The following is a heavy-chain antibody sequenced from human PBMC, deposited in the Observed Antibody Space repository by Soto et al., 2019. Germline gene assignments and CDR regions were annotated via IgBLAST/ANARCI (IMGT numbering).Heavy chain of an antibody. V-gene: IGHV1-8*01. CDR2: MQPSTGGT. D-gene: IGHD1-26*01. J-gene: IGHJ4*02. CDR1: GYSFTSLD. Sequence: ASVKVSCKASGYSFTSLDINWVRQTAGQGLEWMGWMQPSTGGTGYAQKFQGRVTMTRDTSINTAYMELTTLTSDDTAFYYCARGVSAGVDYWGQGTLVTVSS. CDR3: ARGVSAGVDY.